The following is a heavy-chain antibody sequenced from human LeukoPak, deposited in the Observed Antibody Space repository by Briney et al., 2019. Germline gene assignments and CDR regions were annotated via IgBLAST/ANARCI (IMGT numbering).Heavy chain of an antibody. J-gene: IGHJ3*02. CDR1: GFIVSGDF. D-gene: IGHD6-6*01. CDR3: ARAARRTSDAFDI. V-gene: IGHV3-53*01. CDR2: IYSDGST. Sequence: PGGSLRLSCAASGFIVSGDFMSWVRQAPGKGLEWVSVIYSDGSTYYADSVKGRFTISRDNSKNTLDLQMTGLRAEDTAVYYCARAARRTSDAFDIWGQGTMVTVSS.